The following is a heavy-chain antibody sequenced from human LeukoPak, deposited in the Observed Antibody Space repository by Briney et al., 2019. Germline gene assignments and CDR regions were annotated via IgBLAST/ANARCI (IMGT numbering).Heavy chain of an antibody. J-gene: IGHJ6*02. CDR1: GYTFTGYY. CDR2: INPNSGGT. V-gene: IGHV1-2*04. CDR3: ARGGPGGSGYYYGMDV. D-gene: IGHD3-16*01. Sequence: ASVKVSCKASGYTFTGYYMHWVRQAPGQGLEWMRWINPNSGGTNYAQKFQGWVTMTRDTSISTAYMELSRLRSDDTAVYYCARGGPGGSGYYYGMDVWGQGTTVTVSS.